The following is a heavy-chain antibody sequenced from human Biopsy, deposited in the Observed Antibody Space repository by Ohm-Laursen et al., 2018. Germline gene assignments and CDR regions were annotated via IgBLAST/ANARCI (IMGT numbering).Heavy chain of an antibody. J-gene: IGHJ6*02. CDR3: VRGVDYYDPYHYYALDV. D-gene: IGHD3-22*01. Sequence: GTLSLTWSVSGGSLSSYSWSWIRQPAGKGLEWIGQIYTSGITNYNPSLKSRVTMSVDTSKNKFSLKVRSVTAADTAVYYCVRGVDYYDPYHYYALDVWGQGTTVTVSS. CDR2: IYTSGIT. CDR1: GGSLSSYS. V-gene: IGHV4-4*07.